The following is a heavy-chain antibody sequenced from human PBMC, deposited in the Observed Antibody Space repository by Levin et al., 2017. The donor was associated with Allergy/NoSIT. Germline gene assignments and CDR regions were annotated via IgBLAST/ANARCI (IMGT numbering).Heavy chain of an antibody. CDR2: IYPGDSDT. CDR3: ARTGELLDYYYYGMDV. D-gene: IGHD1-26*01. Sequence: GESLKISCKGSXXXXTGDGTGRARPWPGKGLEWMGIIYPGDSDTRYSPSFQGQVTISADKSISTAYLQWSSLKASDTAMYYCARTGELLDYYYYGMDVWGQGTTVTVSS. CDR1: XXXXTGDG. V-gene: IGHV5-51*01. J-gene: IGHJ6*02.